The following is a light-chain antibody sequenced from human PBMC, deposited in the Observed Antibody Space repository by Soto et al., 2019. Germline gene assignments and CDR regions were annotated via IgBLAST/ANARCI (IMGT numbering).Light chain of an antibody. CDR3: AAWDDRPDGWV. J-gene: IGLJ3*02. CDR1: RSNIGSNS. Sequence: QSALTQTPTASGTRGQRVTLSCSGSRSNIGSNSVTWFQQLPGTAPKLLIYTDNQRPSGVPDRFSGSKSGTSASLAISGLQSEDEADFVCAAWDDRPDGWVFGGG. CDR2: TDN. V-gene: IGLV1-44*01.